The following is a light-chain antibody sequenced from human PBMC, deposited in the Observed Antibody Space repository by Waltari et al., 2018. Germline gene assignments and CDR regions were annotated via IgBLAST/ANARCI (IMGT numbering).Light chain of an antibody. Sequence: QSVLTQPPSVSGAPGQRVTISCTGSSSNIGAGYDVHWYQQFPGTAPKLLIYGNTNRPSGVPYRISGSKSGTSASLAITGLQADDEADYYCQSYDSSLSGFVFGTGTTVTVL. CDR1: SSNIGAGYD. J-gene: IGLJ1*01. CDR2: GNT. CDR3: QSYDSSLSGFV. V-gene: IGLV1-40*01.